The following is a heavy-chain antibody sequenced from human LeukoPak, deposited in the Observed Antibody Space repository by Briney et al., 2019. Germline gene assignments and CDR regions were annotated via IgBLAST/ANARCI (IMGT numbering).Heavy chain of an antibody. Sequence: GGSLRLSCAASGFTFSSYWMSWVRQAPGKGLEWVANIKQDGSEKYYVDSVKGRFTISRDNSKSTLYLQMNSLRADDTAVYYCARGPGGGGFDIWGQGTMVSVSA. CDR1: GFTFSSYW. CDR3: ARGPGGGGFDI. CDR2: IKQDGSEK. J-gene: IGHJ3*02. D-gene: IGHD3-16*01. V-gene: IGHV3-7*01.